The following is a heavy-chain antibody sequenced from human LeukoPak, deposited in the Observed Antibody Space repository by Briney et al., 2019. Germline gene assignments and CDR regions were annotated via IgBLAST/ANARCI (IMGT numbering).Heavy chain of an antibody. V-gene: IGHV3-66*01. D-gene: IGHD3-22*01. CDR2: IHSGGST. CDR1: GFTVSSNL. Sequence: GGSLRLSCAASGFTVSSNLMSWVRQAPGKGLEWVSVIHSGGSTYYADSVKGRFTISRDNSKNTLYLLMNSLRAEDTAVYYCASKIPSSVKYYFDYWGQGTLVTVSS. J-gene: IGHJ4*02. CDR3: ASKIPSSVKYYFDY.